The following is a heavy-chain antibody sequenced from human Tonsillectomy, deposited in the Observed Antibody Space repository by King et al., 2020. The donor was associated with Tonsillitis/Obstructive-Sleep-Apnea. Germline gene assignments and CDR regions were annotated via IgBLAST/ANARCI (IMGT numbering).Heavy chain of an antibody. V-gene: IGHV1-46*01. J-gene: IGHJ4*02. CDR3: ARGIGDDFWSGYPMSFDY. CDR1: GYTFTSYY. D-gene: IGHD3-3*01. CDR2: INPSGGST. Sequence: QLVQSGAEVKKPGASVKVSCKASGYTFTSYYMHWVRQAPGQGLEWMGIINPSGGSTSYVQKFQGRVTMTRATSTSTVDMELGSLRSEDTAVYYCARGIGDDFWSGYPMSFDYWGQGTLVTVSS.